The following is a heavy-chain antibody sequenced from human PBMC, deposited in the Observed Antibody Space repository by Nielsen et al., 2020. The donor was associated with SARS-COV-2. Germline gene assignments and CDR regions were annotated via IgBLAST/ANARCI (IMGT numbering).Heavy chain of an antibody. CDR1: GLTFSSYS. V-gene: IGHV3-48*01. Sequence: GESLKISCAASGLTFSSYSMIWVRQAQGKGLEWVSYISSDSSSIEYADSVKGRFTISRDNAKSSLFLQMHSLRVEDTGVYYCARVEWPGKLDDWGQGTLVTVSS. J-gene: IGHJ4*02. D-gene: IGHD3-3*01. CDR3: ARVEWPGKLDD. CDR2: ISSDSSSI.